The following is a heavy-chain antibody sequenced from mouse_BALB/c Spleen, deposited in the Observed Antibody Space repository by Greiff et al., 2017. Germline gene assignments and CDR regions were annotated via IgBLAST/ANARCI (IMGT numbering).Heavy chain of an antibody. V-gene: IGHV1-69*02. CDR2: IDPSDSET. Sequence: VQLQQPGAELVKPGAPVKLSCKASGYTFTSYWMNWVKQRPGRGLEWIGRIDPSDSETHYNQKFKDKATLTVDKSSSTAYIQLSSLTSEDSAVYYCARGGVVDYWGQGTTLTVSS. D-gene: IGHD1-1*01. CDR1: GYTFTSYW. J-gene: IGHJ2*01. CDR3: ARGGVVDY.